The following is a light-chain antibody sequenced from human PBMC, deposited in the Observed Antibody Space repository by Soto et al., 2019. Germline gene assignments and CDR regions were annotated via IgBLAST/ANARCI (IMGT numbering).Light chain of an antibody. V-gene: IGLV2-11*01. CDR1: SSDVGGYTY. CDR3: CSYAGSYTVV. CDR2: DVS. Sequence: QSALTQPRSVSGSPGQSVTISCTGTSSDVGGYTYVSWYQHHPGKAPKLVIYDVSKRPSGVPDRFSGSKSGNTASLTISGLQAEDEADYYCCSYAGSYTVVLGGGTKVTVL. J-gene: IGLJ2*01.